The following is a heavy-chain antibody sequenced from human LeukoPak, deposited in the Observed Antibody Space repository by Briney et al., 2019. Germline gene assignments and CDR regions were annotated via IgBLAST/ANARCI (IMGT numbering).Heavy chain of an antibody. D-gene: IGHD6-19*01. V-gene: IGHV3-33*01. Sequence: GRSLRLSCAASGFTFTSYGMHWVRQAPGKGLEWVAVIWYDGRNKYYVDSVKGRLTISRDNSKNTVYLQMNSLRAEDTAVYFCARDLSIAVFDYWGQGTLVTVSS. CDR1: GFTFTSYG. CDR2: IWYDGRNK. J-gene: IGHJ4*02. CDR3: ARDLSIAVFDY.